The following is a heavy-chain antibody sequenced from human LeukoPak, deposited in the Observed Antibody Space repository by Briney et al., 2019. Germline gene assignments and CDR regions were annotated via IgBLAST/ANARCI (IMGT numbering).Heavy chain of an antibody. V-gene: IGHV1-2*02. J-gene: IGHJ4*02. D-gene: IGHD6-13*01. Sequence: ASVKVSCKASGYTFTGYYMHWVRQAPGQGLEWMGWINPNSGGTNYAQKFQGRVTMTRDTSISTAYMELSRLRSDDTVVYYCARVRTQKQQLVKPHFDYWGQGTLVTVSS. CDR1: GYTFTGYY. CDR3: ARVRTQKQQLVKPHFDY. CDR2: INPNSGGT.